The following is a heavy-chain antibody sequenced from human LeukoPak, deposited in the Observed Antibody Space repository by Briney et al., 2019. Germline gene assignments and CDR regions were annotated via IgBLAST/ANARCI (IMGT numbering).Heavy chain of an antibody. V-gene: IGHV3-21*01. CDR2: ISSSSSYI. J-gene: IGHJ5*02. Sequence: GAPLIFSCAASGFIFSSYSMNWVRQAAGKGLEWVLSISSSSSYIYYAVSVKSRFTISRDNAKNSLYLQMNSLRAEDTAVYYCARDAVPLRFRDWFDPWGQGTLVTVSS. CDR1: GFIFSSYS. D-gene: IGHD3-3*01. CDR3: ARDAVPLRFRDWFDP.